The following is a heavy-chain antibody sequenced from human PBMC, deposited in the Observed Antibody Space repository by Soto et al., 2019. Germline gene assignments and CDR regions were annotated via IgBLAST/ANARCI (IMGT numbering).Heavy chain of an antibody. D-gene: IGHD1-26*01. Sequence: GGSLRLSCAASGFTFSSYAMSWVRQAPGKGLEWVSAIGGSGRSTYYADSVKGRFTISRDNSKNTLYLQMNSLRAEDTAVYYCAKDRWELLGRGAFDIWGQGTVVTVS. J-gene: IGHJ3*02. CDR2: IGGSGRST. CDR3: AKDRWELLGRGAFDI. V-gene: IGHV3-23*01. CDR1: GFTFSSYA.